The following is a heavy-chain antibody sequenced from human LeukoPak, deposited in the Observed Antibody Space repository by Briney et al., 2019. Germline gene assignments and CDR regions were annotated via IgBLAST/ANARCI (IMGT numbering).Heavy chain of an antibody. V-gene: IGHV4-59*01. J-gene: IGHJ3*02. Sequence: PSETLSLTCTVSGGSISKYYWSLIRQPPGKGLEWIGYIYYRGNTNYNPSLKSRVTISVDASQNQFSLKLGSVTAADTAVYYCARSGRGLGGYAFDIWGQGTMVTVSS. D-gene: IGHD3-10*01. CDR2: IYYRGNT. CDR3: ARSGRGLGGYAFDI. CDR1: GGSISKYY.